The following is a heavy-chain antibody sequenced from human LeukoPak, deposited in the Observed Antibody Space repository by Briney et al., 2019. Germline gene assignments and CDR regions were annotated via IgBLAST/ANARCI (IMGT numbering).Heavy chain of an antibody. CDR3: ARDSYGPFDY. Sequence: SETLSLTCTVSGGSISSYYWSWIRQPPGKGLEWIGYIYYSGSTNYNPSLKSRVTISVDTSKNQFSLKLSSVTAADTAVYYCARDSYGPFDYWGQGTLVTVSS. CDR2: IYYSGST. CDR1: GGSISSYY. V-gene: IGHV4-59*01. D-gene: IGHD2-8*01. J-gene: IGHJ4*02.